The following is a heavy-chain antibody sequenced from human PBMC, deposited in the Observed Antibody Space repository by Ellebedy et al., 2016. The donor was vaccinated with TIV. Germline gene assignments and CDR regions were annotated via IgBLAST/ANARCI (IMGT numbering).Heavy chain of an antibody. CDR3: ARGRRVYYDNVDN. D-gene: IGHD3-22*01. CDR1: GFTFSIYA. Sequence: PGGSLRLSCAASGFTFSIYAIHWVRQAPGKGLEWVAVISYDGSNKYYADSVKGRFTISRDNSKNTLYLQMNSLRAEDTAVYYCARGRRVYYDNVDNWGQGTLVTVSS. J-gene: IGHJ4*02. CDR2: ISYDGSNK. V-gene: IGHV3-30-3*01.